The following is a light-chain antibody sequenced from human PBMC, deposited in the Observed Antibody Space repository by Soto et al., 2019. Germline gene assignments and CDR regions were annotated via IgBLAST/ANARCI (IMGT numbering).Light chain of an antibody. J-gene: IGLJ2*01. Sequence: QSVLTQPPSVSGAPGQRVTISCTGSSSNIGAGYDVHWYQHLPGTAPKLLVHGNNDRPSGVPDRFSASKSDTSASLAITGLQVEDEADYYCQSFDSRLSGWVFGGGTKLTVL. CDR1: SSNIGAGYD. V-gene: IGLV1-40*01. CDR2: GNN. CDR3: QSFDSRLSGWV.